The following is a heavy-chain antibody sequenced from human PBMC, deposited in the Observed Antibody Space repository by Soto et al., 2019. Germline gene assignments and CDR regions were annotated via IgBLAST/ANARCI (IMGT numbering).Heavy chain of an antibody. J-gene: IGHJ6*02. CDR2: IIPIFGTA. V-gene: IGHV1-69*01. CDR1: GGTFSSYA. D-gene: IGHD3-9*01. Sequence: QVQLVQSGAEVKKPGSSVKVSCKASGGTFSSYAISWVRQAPGQGLEWMGGIIPIFGTANYAQKFQGRVTITADESTSTAYMELSSLRSEDTAVYYCALLRYFDWLPYYCYGMDVWGQGTTVTVSS. CDR3: ALLRYFDWLPYYCYGMDV.